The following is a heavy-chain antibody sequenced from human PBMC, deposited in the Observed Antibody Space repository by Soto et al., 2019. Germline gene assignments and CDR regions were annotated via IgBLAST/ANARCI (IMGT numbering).Heavy chain of an antibody. CDR3: ARESIAAAGTRYYYGMDV. Sequence: SETLSLTCTVSGGSISSGGYYWSWIRQHPGKGLEWIGYIYYSGSTYYNPSLKSRVTISVDTSKNQFSLKLSSVTAADTAVYYCARESIAAAGTRYYYGMDVWGQGTTVTVSS. J-gene: IGHJ6*02. CDR1: GGSISSGGYY. V-gene: IGHV4-31*03. CDR2: IYYSGST. D-gene: IGHD6-13*01.